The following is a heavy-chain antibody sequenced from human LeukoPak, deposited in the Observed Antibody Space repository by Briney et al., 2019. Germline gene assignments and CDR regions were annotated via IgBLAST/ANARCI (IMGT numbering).Heavy chain of an antibody. CDR2: IYSGGST. J-gene: IGHJ4*02. CDR3: AKTPKLIRGTPDY. V-gene: IGHV3-53*01. CDR1: GFTVSSNY. D-gene: IGHD3-10*01. Sequence: PGGSLRLXCAASGFTVSSNYMSWVRQAPGKELEWVSVIYSGGSTYYADSVKGRFTISRDNPKNTLYLQMSSLRAEDTAIYYCAKTPKLIRGTPDYWGQGTLVIVSS.